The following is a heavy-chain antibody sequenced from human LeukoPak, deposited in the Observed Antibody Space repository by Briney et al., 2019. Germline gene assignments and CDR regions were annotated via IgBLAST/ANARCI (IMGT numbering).Heavy chain of an antibody. CDR1: GFTFSSYA. D-gene: IGHD4-17*01. V-gene: IGHV3-23*01. CDR3: AKDPGDYFGYFDY. J-gene: IGHJ4*02. CDR2: ISGSGGST. Sequence: GGSLRLSCAASGFTFSSYAMSWVRQAPGKGLEWVSAISGSGGSTYYADSVKGRFTISRDNCKNTLYLQMNSLRAEDTAVYYCAKDPGDYFGYFDYWGQGTLVTVSS.